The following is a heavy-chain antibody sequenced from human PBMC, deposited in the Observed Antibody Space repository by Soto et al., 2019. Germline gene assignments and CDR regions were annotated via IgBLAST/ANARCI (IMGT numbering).Heavy chain of an antibody. Sequence: GGSLRLSCAASGFTFSRYAMSWVRQAPGKGLEWVSTINSAGNTYYADSVKGRFTISRDKSKNTLYLQMSNLKAEDTAVYYCAKDPSIASLLMWYFDLWGRGTLVTVSS. CDR3: AKDPSIASLLMWYFDL. V-gene: IGHV3-23*01. CDR1: GFTFSRYA. D-gene: IGHD2-21*01. J-gene: IGHJ2*01. CDR2: INSAGNT.